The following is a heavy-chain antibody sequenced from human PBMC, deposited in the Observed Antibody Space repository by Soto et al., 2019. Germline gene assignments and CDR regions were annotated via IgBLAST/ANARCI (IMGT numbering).Heavy chain of an antibody. CDR2: IYYSGST. Sequence: SETLSLTCTVSGGSISSSSYYWGWIRQPPGKGLEWIGSIYYSGSTYYNPSLKSRVTISVDTSKNQFSLKLSSVTAADTAVYYCARHGSSLRFLEWSPNWFDPWGQGTLVTVSS. J-gene: IGHJ5*02. D-gene: IGHD3-3*01. V-gene: IGHV4-39*01. CDR1: GGSISSSSYY. CDR3: ARHGSSLRFLEWSPNWFDP.